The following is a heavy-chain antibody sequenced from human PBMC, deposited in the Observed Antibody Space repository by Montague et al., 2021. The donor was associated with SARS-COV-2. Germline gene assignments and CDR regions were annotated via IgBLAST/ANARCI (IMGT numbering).Heavy chain of an antibody. CDR2: VYHSGYT. D-gene: IGHD5-12*01. J-gene: IGHJ4*02. CDR1: GFSISSGFY. CDR3: ARRGYTGSDYFDY. Sequence: SETLSLTCSVSGFSISSGFYWAWIRQSPGKGPEWIGTVYHSGYTHYNPSLEGRVTVFIDTSKNQFSLTVTSVTAADTAVYFCARRGYTGSDYFDYWGQGALVTVSS. V-gene: IGHV4-38-2*01.